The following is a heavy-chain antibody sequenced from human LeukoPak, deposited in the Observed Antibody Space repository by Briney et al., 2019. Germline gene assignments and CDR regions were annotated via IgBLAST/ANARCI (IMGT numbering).Heavy chain of an antibody. CDR3: AKEYSGYDFDY. CDR2: TSGSGGNT. CDR1: GFTLRSYD. V-gene: IGHV3-23*01. D-gene: IGHD5-12*01. J-gene: IGHJ4*02. Sequence: GGSLRLSCAASGFTLRSYDMSWVRQAPGKGLEWVAATSGSGGNTYYADSVKGRFTISRDNSKNTLYLQMNSLRAEDTAVYYCAKEYSGYDFDYWGQGTLITVSS.